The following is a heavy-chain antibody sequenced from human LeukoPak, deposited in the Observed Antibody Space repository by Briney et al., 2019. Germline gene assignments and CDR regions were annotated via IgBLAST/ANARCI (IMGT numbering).Heavy chain of an antibody. J-gene: IGHJ5*02. V-gene: IGHV4-61*08. CDR2: IYYSGST. CDR1: GGSISSGGYY. Sequence: SETLSLTCTVSGGSISSGGYYWSWIRQHPGKGLEWIGYIYYSGSTYYNPSLKSRVTISVDTSKNQFSLKLSSVTAADTAVYYCARSGPRGLRYFDWLPLFRFDPWGQGTLVTVSS. D-gene: IGHD3-9*01. CDR3: ARSGPRGLRYFDWLPLFRFDP.